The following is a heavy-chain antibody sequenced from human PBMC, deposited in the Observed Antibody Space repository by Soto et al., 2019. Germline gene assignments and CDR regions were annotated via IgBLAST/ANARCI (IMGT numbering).Heavy chain of an antibody. CDR2: MYKSGST. V-gene: IGHV4-59*01. J-gene: IGHJ5*02. Sequence: QVQLQESGPGLVKPSETLSLTCSVSGASISDFYCVWIRQPPGEGLEWIGYMYKSGSTKYNPSLKSRVPTTLAMSKHQGPLELRSGNAADPAVYYRARSLWVEGGGPLDPWGHGTLVTVSS. CDR3: ARSLWVEGGGPLDP. CDR1: GASISDFY. D-gene: IGHD3-16*01.